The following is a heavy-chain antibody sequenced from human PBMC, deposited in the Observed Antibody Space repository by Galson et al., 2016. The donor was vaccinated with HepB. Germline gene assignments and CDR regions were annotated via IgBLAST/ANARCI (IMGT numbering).Heavy chain of an antibody. CDR3: ARRYYDIMTGRSGAMDV. J-gene: IGHJ6*02. Sequence: QSGAEVKKPRESLNISCKGSGYSFTSFWIGWVRQVPGKGLEWMGIIHPGSSDIKYSPSLQGQVTISADKSITTAYLQWSSLKASDTAMYYCARRYYDIMTGRSGAMDVSGQATTVTVSS. V-gene: IGHV5-51*01. CDR1: GYSFTSFW. D-gene: IGHD3-9*01. CDR2: IHPGSSDI.